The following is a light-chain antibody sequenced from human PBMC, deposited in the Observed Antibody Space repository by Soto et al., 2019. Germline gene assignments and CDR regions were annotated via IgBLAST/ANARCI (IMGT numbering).Light chain of an antibody. V-gene: IGKV3-15*01. CDR2: GAS. Sequence: EIVMTQSPATLSVSPGDRATLSCRANQSVRNNLAWYQQRPGQAPSLLIYGASTRAAGIPARFSGSGSGTDFTLTISRLEPEDFAVYYCQQYGSSPRTFGQGTKLEIK. J-gene: IGKJ2*02. CDR3: QQYGSSPRT. CDR1: QSVRNN.